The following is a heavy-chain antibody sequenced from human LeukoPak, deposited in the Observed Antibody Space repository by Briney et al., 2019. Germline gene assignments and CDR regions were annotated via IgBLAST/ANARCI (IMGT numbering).Heavy chain of an antibody. Sequence: PGGSLRLSCAASGFTFSSYSMNWVRQAPGKGLEWVSSISSSSYIYYADSVKGRFTISRDNAKNSLYLQMNSLRAEDTAVYYCARGSDTAMVIFDYWGQGTLVTVSS. CDR1: GFTFSSYS. CDR2: ISSSSYI. V-gene: IGHV3-21*01. J-gene: IGHJ4*02. D-gene: IGHD5-18*01. CDR3: ARGSDTAMVIFDY.